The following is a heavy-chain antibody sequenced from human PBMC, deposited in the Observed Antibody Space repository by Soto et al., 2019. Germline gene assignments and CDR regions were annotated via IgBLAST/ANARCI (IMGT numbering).Heavy chain of an antibody. V-gene: IGHV3-30*18. CDR2: VSYDGNHK. CDR3: AKDVGQQLVLNYGMDV. Sequence: QVQLVESGGGVIQPGTSLSLSCGSSGFTFRSFGMYWVRQAPGKGLEWVAVVSYDGNHKYYADSVKGRFTVSRDNAKNXLDLQMNSLRGEDTAVYYCAKDVGQQLVLNYGMDVWGQGTTVTVSS. CDR1: GFTFRSFG. J-gene: IGHJ6*02. D-gene: IGHD6-13*01.